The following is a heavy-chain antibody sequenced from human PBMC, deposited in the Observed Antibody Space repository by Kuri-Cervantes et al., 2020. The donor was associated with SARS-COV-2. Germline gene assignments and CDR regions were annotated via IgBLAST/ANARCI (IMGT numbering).Heavy chain of an antibody. V-gene: IGHV4-34*01. Sequence: QTLSHTCAVHGGSFSVYYWCWVRQPPGKGLEWVGEIKLSGSTNYNPSLKSRVTISVDTSKNQFSLKLSSVTAAEKAVYYCARQRGGRGLRFLDWTISYYFDYWGQGTLVTVSS. CDR2: IKLSGST. J-gene: IGHJ4*02. CDR1: GGSFSVYY. D-gene: IGHD3-3*01. CDR3: ARQRGGRGLRFLDWTISYYFDY.